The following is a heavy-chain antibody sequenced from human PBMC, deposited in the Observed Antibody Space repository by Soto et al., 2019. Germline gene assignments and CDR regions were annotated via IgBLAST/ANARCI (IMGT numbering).Heavy chain of an antibody. CDR2: ISSSSSTI. Sequence: GGSLRLSCAASGFTFSSYSMNWVRQAPGKGLEWVSYISSSSSTIYYADSVKGRFTISRDNAKNSLYLQMNSQRAEDTAVYYCATLLAAEKNNWFDPWGQGTLVTVSS. CDR3: ATLLAAEKNNWFDP. CDR1: GFTFSSYS. D-gene: IGHD6-13*01. V-gene: IGHV3-48*01. J-gene: IGHJ5*02.